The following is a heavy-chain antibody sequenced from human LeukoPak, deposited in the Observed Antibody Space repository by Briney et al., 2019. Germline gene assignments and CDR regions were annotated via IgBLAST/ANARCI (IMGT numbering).Heavy chain of an antibody. J-gene: IGHJ4*02. CDR3: ARENLAAAADY. CDR1: GFTFSSYW. Sequence: PGGSLRLSCAASGFTFSSYWMNWVRQAPGKGLVWVSRIASDGSSTTYADSVKSRFSISRDNAKNTLYLQMNSLRLEDTAVYYCARENLAAAADYWGQGTVVTVSS. CDR2: IASDGSST. V-gene: IGHV3-74*01. D-gene: IGHD6-25*01.